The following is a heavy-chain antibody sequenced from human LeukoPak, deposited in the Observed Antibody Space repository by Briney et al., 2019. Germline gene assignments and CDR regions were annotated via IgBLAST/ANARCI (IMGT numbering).Heavy chain of an antibody. CDR3: ARAIRYFDWLGKGYFDL. D-gene: IGHD3-9*01. CDR2: IYPGDSDT. J-gene: IGHJ2*01. V-gene: IGHV5-51*01. CDR1: GYSFTSYW. Sequence: GESLKISCKGSGYSFTSYWIGWVRQMPGKGLEWTGIIYPGDSDTRYSPSFQGQVTVSADKSISTAYLQWSSLKASDTAMYYCARAIRYFDWLGKGYFDLWGRGTLVTVSS.